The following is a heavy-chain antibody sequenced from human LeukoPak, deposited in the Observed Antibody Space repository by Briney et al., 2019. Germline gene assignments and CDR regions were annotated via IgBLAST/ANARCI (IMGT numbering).Heavy chain of an antibody. V-gene: IGHV1-69*05. Sequence: ASMKVSCKASGGTFSSYAISWVRQAPGQGLEWMGGIIPIFGTANYAQKFQGRVTITTDESTSTAYMELSSLRSEDTDVYYCARDLLSYYYDSSGYGEGYYYMDVWGKGTTVTVSS. D-gene: IGHD3-22*01. J-gene: IGHJ6*03. CDR2: IIPIFGTA. CDR3: ARDLLSYYYDSSGYGEGYYYMDV. CDR1: GGTFSSYA.